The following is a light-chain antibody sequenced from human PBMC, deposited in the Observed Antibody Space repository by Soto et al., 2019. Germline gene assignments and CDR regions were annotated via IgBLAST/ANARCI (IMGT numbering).Light chain of an antibody. CDR3: QHYGSSLRT. CDR1: QSVSSRY. Sequence: EIVLTQSPGTLSLSPGESATLSCRASQSVSSRYLGWYQQRPGQAPRLLIYGASSRATGIPDRFSGSGSGTDFTLTISRLEPEDFAVYSCQHYGSSLRTFGQGTKVDIK. J-gene: IGKJ1*01. CDR2: GAS. V-gene: IGKV3-20*01.